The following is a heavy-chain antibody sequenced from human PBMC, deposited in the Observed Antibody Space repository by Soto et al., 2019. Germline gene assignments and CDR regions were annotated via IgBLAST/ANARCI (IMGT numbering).Heavy chain of an antibody. J-gene: IGHJ4*02. D-gene: IGHD6-19*01. V-gene: IGHV3-33*01. Sequence: GGSLRLCCAASGFTFSSYGMHWVRQAPGKGLEWVAVIWYDGSNKYYADSVKGRFTISRDNSKNTLYLQMNSLRAEDTAVYYCARDLKVAVALDYWGQGTLVTVSS. CDR1: GFTFSSYG. CDR2: IWYDGSNK. CDR3: ARDLKVAVALDY.